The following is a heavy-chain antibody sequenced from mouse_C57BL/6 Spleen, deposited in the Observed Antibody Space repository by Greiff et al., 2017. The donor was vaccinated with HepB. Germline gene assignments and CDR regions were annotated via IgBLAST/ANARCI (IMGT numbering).Heavy chain of an antibody. Sequence: ESGPGLVKPSQSLSLTCSVTGYSITSGYYWNWIRQFPGNKLEWMGYISYDGSNNYNPSLKNRISITRDTSKNQFFLKLNSVTTEDTATYYCARDRPAQALDYWGQGTTLTFAS. CDR2: ISYDGSN. J-gene: IGHJ2*01. D-gene: IGHD3-2*02. CDR3: ARDRPAQALDY. CDR1: GYSITSGYY. V-gene: IGHV3-6*01.